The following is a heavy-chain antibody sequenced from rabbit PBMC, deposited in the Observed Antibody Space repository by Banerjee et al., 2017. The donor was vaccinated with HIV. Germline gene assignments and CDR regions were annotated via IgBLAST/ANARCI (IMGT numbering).Heavy chain of an antibody. V-gene: IGHV1S45*01. CDR3: ARDLGGYYSSGSAGYAYATLNL. Sequence: QEQLEESGGDLVKPEGSLTLTCTASGFSFSSSYYMCWVRQAPGKGTEWIGCIGAGSGSADYASWVNGRFTISKTSSTTVTLRMTSLTAADTATYFCARDLGGYYSSGSAGYAYATLNLWGPGTLVTVS. CDR2: IGAGSGSA. CDR1: GFSFSSSYY. J-gene: IGHJ4*01. D-gene: IGHD6-1*01.